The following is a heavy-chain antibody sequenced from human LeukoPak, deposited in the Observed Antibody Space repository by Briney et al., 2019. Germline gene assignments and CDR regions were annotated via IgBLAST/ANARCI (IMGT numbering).Heavy chain of an antibody. V-gene: IGHV4-39*07. Sequence: PSETLSLTCTVSSGSISTSNYYWGWVRQPPGKALEWIGNIFYSGSTYYSPSLKSRVTISLDTSRNQFSLKLSSVTAADTAVYYCARDGSSWGFDYWGQGTLVTVSS. J-gene: IGHJ4*02. CDR3: ARDGSSWGFDY. CDR1: SGSISTSNYY. CDR2: IFYSGST. D-gene: IGHD6-13*01.